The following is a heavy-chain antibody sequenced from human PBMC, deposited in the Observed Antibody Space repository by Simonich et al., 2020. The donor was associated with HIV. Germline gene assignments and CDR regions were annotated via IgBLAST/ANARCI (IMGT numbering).Heavy chain of an antibody. Sequence: QVQLQQWGAGLLKPSENLSLTCAVYVRPFTAYYCTWIRQPPGKGLGWIGDINHSEYTNYNPALNSRLTISRDTSKNQFSLKLTSVTAADTAVYYCARGRKITGTYKWFDPWGQGTLVTVSS. CDR2: INHSEYT. J-gene: IGHJ5*02. CDR1: VRPFTAYY. V-gene: IGHV4-34*01. CDR3: ARGRKITGTYKWFDP. D-gene: IGHD1-7*01.